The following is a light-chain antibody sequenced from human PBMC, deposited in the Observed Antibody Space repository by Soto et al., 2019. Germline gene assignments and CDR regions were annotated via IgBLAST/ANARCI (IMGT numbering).Light chain of an antibody. Sequence: DIQMTQSPSSLSASVGDRVTITCQASQDISNYLNWYQQKLGKAPELLIYDTSNLETGVPSRFSGSGSGTDFTFTINSLQPEDIATYYCQQYDALPLTFGGGTKVEFK. J-gene: IGKJ4*01. V-gene: IGKV1-33*01. CDR2: DTS. CDR3: QQYDALPLT. CDR1: QDISNY.